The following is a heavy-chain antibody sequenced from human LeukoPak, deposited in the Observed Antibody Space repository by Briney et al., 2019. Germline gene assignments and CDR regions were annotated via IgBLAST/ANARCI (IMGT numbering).Heavy chain of an antibody. CDR3: AREPCGSGGSCYYQPTRNWFDP. J-gene: IGHJ5*02. CDR1: GYTFTSYD. D-gene: IGHD2-15*01. V-gene: IGHV1-69*13. Sequence: ASVKVSCKASGYTFTSYDINWVRQAPGQGLEWMGGIIPIFGTANYAQKFQGRVTITADESTSTAYMEPSSLRSEDTAVYYCAREPCGSGGSCYYQPTRNWFDPWGQGTLVTVSS. CDR2: IIPIFGTA.